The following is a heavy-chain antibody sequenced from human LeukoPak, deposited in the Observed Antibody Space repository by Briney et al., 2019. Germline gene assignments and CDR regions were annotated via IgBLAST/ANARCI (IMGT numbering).Heavy chain of an antibody. CDR1: GFTFSSYW. CDR2: IKQDGSEK. CDR3: ARDGPPPLYLSDSSTSPIDY. Sequence: GGSLRLSCAASGFTFSSYWMSWARQAPGKGLEWVANIKQDGSEKYYVDSVKGRFTISRDNAKNSLYLQMNSLRAEDTAVYYCARDGPPPLYLSDSSTSPIDYWGQGTLVTVSS. V-gene: IGHV3-7*01. J-gene: IGHJ4*02. D-gene: IGHD2-2*01.